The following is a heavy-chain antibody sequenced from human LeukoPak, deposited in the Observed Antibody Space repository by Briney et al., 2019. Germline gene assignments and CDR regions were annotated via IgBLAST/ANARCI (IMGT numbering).Heavy chain of an antibody. CDR3: ATLMGVVRGIIIGYLGY. CDR2: ISASGGNT. J-gene: IGHJ4*02. CDR1: GLTFSSYG. Sequence: GGTLRLSCAASGLTFSSYGMSWVRQVPGKGLGWVSGISASGGNTYHADSVKGRFTMSRDNSKNMLYLQMKSLRAEDTAIYYCATLMGVVRGIIIGYLGYWGQGTLVTVSP. D-gene: IGHD3-10*01. V-gene: IGHV3-23*01.